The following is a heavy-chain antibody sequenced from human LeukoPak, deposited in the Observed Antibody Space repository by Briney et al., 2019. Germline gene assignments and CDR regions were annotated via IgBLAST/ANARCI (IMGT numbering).Heavy chain of an antibody. J-gene: IGHJ5*02. CDR1: GFTFSSYW. D-gene: IGHD2-8*02. CDR2: INTDGSTT. Sequence: PGGSLRLSCAASGFTFSSYWMHWVCQAPGKGLVWVSRINTDGSTTAYADSVKGRFTISRDNAKNTLYLEMNSLRAEDTAIYYCSRGKSAGLVNWFDPWGQGTLVTVSS. V-gene: IGHV3-74*03. CDR3: SRGKSAGLVNWFDP.